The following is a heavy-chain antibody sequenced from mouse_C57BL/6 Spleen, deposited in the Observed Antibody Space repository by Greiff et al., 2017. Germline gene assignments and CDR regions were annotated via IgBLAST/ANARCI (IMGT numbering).Heavy chain of an antibody. Sequence: QVQLQQSGAELVRPGASVKLSCKASGYTFTDYYINWVKQRPGQGLEWIARIYPGSGNTYYNEKFKGKATLTAEKSSSTAYMQLSSLTSEDSAVYFGARCYDGYSFDYWGQGTTLTVSS. V-gene: IGHV1-76*01. CDR1: GYTFTDYY. CDR3: ARCYDGYSFDY. J-gene: IGHJ2*01. D-gene: IGHD2-3*01. CDR2: IYPGSGNT.